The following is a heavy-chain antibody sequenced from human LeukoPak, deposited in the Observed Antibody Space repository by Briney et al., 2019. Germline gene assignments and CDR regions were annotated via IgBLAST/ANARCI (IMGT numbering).Heavy chain of an antibody. CDR2: ISYSGST. V-gene: IGHV4-31*03. J-gene: IGHJ4*02. CDR1: GGSFSSGGYY. D-gene: IGHD1-26*01. Sequence: SQTLSFTCTVSGGSFSSGGYYWSWIRQHPGKGLEWIGYISYSGSTYYNPSLKSRVTISVDTSKNQFSLKLSSVTAADTAVYYCVRDSGSYYFDYWGQGTLVTVSS. CDR3: VRDSGSYYFDY.